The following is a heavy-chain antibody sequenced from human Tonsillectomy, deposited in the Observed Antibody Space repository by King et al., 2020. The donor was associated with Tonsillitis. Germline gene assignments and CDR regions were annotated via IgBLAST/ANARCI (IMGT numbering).Heavy chain of an antibody. V-gene: IGHV3-9*01. D-gene: IGHD6-13*01. CDR2: ISWNSGSI. CDR1: GFTFHDYA. CDR3: AKDITAFGQQLVGGPFDY. J-gene: IGHJ4*02. Sequence: VQLVESGGGLVQPGRSLRLSCAASGFTFHDYAMHWVRQAPGKDPEWVSGISWNSGSIGYADSVKGRFTISRDDAKNSLYLQMNSLRAEDTALYYCAKDITAFGQQLVGGPFDYWGQGTLVTVSS.